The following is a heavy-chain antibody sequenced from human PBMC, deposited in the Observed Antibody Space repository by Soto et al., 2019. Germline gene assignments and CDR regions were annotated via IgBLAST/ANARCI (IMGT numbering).Heavy chain of an antibody. D-gene: IGHD3-16*01. CDR2: IYYSGST. Sequence: SETLSPTCTFSCGSISSGGYYWSLIRQHPGKGLEWIGYIYYSGSTYYNPSLKSRVTISVDTSKNQVSLQLNSVTPDDTAVYYCARLIGNSWLDSWGQGTLVTVSS. J-gene: IGHJ5*01. CDR1: CGSISSGGYY. CDR3: ARLIGNSWLDS. V-gene: IGHV4-31*03.